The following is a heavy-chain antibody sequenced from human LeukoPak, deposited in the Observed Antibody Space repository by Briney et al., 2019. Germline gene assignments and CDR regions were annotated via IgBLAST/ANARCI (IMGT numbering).Heavy chain of an antibody. D-gene: IGHD6-19*01. Sequence: SETLSLTCTVSGGSISTYYWDWIRRPAGKGLEWIGRIYTSGSTNYNPSLKSRVTMSVDTSKNQFSLKVSSVTAADTAVYYCARGGSGWSAGGMDVWGQGTTVIVSS. CDR2: IYTSGST. J-gene: IGHJ6*02. CDR1: GGSISTYY. V-gene: IGHV4-4*07. CDR3: ARGGSGWSAGGMDV.